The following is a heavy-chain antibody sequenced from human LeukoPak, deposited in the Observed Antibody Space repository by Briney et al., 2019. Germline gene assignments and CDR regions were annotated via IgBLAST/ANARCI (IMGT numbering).Heavy chain of an antibody. J-gene: IGHJ4*02. CDR3: TRVIAVAGTDNDY. CDR1: GYTFTGYY. V-gene: IGHV1-2*02. CDR2: INPNSGGT. D-gene: IGHD6-19*01. Sequence: ASVKVSCKASGYTFTGYYMHWVRQAPGQGLEWMGWINPNSGGTNYAQKFQGRVTMTRDTSISTAYMELSRLRSDDTAVYYCTRVIAVAGTDNDYWGQGTLVTVSS.